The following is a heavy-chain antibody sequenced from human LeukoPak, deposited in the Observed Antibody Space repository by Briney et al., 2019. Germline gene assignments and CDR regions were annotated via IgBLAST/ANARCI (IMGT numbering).Heavy chain of an antibody. J-gene: IGHJ5*02. CDR2: INTVNSNP. CDR1: GYSFTHYG. V-gene: IGHV1-18*01. CDR3: ARDRGLVRHTNWLDP. D-gene: IGHD3-10*01. Sequence: ASVKVSCKTLGYSFTHYGISWVRQAPGQGLEWLGRINTVNSNPEIEQKFQDRVTVTTDKSTATAYMELKNLTSDDTAVFYCARDRGLVRHTNWLDPWGQGTLVTVSS.